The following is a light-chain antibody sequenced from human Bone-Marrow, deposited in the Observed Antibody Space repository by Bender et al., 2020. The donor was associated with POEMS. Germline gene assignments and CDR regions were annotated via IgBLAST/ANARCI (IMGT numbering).Light chain of an antibody. CDR2: DDG. V-gene: IGLV3-21*02. CDR3: QAWDSSTV. J-gene: IGLJ3*02. Sequence: SYVVTQSPSVSAAPGQTASITCGGDNIGRKSVHWYQQKPGRAPVLVVYDDGARPSRIPERFSGSNSGNTATLTISGTQAMDEADYYCQAWDSSTVFGGGTKLTVL. CDR1: NIGRKS.